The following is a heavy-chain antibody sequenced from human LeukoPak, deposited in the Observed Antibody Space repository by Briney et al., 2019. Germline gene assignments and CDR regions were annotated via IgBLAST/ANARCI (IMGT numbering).Heavy chain of an antibody. CDR1: GYTFTSYG. V-gene: IGHV1-18*01. D-gene: IGHD4-17*01. CDR3: ARDHSDYGDRAFFDY. Sequence: ASVKVSCKASGYTFTSYGISWVRQAPGQGLEWMGWISAYNGNTNYAQKLQGRVTMTTDTSTSTAYMELRSLRSDDTAVYYCARDHSDYGDRAFFDYWGQGTLVTVSS. J-gene: IGHJ4*02. CDR2: ISAYNGNT.